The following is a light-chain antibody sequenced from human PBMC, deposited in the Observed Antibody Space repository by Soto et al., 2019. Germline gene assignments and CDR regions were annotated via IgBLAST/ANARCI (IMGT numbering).Light chain of an antibody. CDR2: DAS. Sequence: DIPLTQSPSSLSSSGGDRSIXKTQASQDIREYVNWYQLKPGKAPRLLIYDASHLETGVPSKFSGSRSGTDFTFTINGLQPEDIATYCCQQYDSLPYTFGQGTRLEIK. J-gene: IGKJ5*01. V-gene: IGKV1-33*01. CDR3: QQYDSLPYT. CDR1: QDIREY.